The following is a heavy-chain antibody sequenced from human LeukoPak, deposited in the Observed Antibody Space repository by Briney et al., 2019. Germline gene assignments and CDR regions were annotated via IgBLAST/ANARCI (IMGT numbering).Heavy chain of an antibody. D-gene: IGHD3-16*01. Sequence: GGSLRLSCVASGFIIRDYAMSWIRQPPAGGLEWVSSLRGGGETFYTDSVKGRFTLSVDHSRNTVYLQLSNLRVEDTAVYYCAKASWVSSADAVLWGQGTLVTVS. CDR2: LRGGGET. J-gene: IGHJ4*02. V-gene: IGHV3-23*01. CDR1: GFIIRDYA. CDR3: AKASWVSSADAVL.